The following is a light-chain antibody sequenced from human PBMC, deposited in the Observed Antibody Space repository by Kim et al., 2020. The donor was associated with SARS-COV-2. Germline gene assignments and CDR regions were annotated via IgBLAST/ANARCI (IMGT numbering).Light chain of an antibody. Sequence: ASVGDRVTITCRASQSISIWLVWFQQKPGRAPKLLIYRASNLQNGVPSRFSGSGSGTEFTLTISSLQPDDFATYYCQQYDSYSITFGQGTRLEIK. CDR2: RAS. V-gene: IGKV1-5*03. CDR1: QSISIW. CDR3: QQYDSYSIT. J-gene: IGKJ5*01.